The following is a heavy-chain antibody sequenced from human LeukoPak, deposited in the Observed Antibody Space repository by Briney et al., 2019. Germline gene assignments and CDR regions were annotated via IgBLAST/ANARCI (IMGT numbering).Heavy chain of an antibody. J-gene: IGHJ3*02. D-gene: IGHD3-9*01. CDR2: IYPGDSDT. CDR1: GSRFTSYW. Sequence: GESLKISLQGSGSRFTSYWSGGVPQMPGKGLEWMGIIYPGDSDTRYSPSFQGQVTISADKSISTAYLQWSSLKASDTAMYYCARPGLTYYDILTGYYKARNDAFDIWGQGTMVTVSS. CDR3: ARPGLTYYDILTGYYKARNDAFDI. V-gene: IGHV5-51*01.